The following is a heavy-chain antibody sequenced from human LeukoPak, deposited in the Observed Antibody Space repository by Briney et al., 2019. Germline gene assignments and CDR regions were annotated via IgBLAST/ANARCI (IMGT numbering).Heavy chain of an antibody. Sequence: ASVKASCKASGYTFTSYYMHWVRQAPGQGLEWMGIINPSGGSTSYAQKFQGRVTMTRDTSTSTVYMELSSLRSEDTAVYYCARVCSSTSCYLDYYYGMDVWGQGTTVTVSS. CDR1: GYTFTSYY. CDR2: INPSGGST. CDR3: ARVCSSTSCYLDYYYGMDV. V-gene: IGHV1-46*01. D-gene: IGHD2-2*01. J-gene: IGHJ6*02.